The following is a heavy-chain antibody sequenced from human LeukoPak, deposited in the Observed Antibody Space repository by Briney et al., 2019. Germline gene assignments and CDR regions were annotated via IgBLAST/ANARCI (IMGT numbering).Heavy chain of an antibody. CDR1: GFTFSNHW. CDR2: INGDGSRT. Sequence: GGSLRLSCGASGFTFSNHWMHWVRQVPGKGLVWVSRINGDGSRTSYADSVKGRFTISRDNAKNTVYLPMNSLRAEDTALYYCARDRGSTEFDYWGQGTLVTVSS. J-gene: IGHJ4*02. V-gene: IGHV3-74*01. CDR3: ARDRGSTEFDY. D-gene: IGHD2-2*01.